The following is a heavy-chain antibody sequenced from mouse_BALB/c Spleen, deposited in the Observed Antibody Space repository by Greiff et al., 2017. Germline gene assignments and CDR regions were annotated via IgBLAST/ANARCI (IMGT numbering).Heavy chain of an antibody. CDR3: TRRGSYYYAMDY. J-gene: IGHJ4*01. CDR1: GYSFTSYW. Sequence: EVQLQQSGTVLARPGASVKMSCKASGYSFTSYWMHWVKQRPGQGLEWIGAIYPGNSDTSYNQKFKGKAKLTAVTSASTAYMELSSLTNEDSAVYYCTRRGSYYYAMDYWGQGTSVTVSS. CDR2: IYPGNSDT. V-gene: IGHV1-5*01.